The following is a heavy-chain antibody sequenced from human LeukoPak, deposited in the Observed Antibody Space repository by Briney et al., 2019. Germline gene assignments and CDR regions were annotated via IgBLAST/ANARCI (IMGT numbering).Heavy chain of an antibody. CDR2: IYHSGST. J-gene: IGHJ5*02. V-gene: IGHV4-4*02. Sequence: SGTLSLTCAVSGGSISSSNWWSWVRPPPGKGLEWIGEIYHSGSTNYNPSLKSRVTISVDKSKNQFSLRLSSVTAADTALYYCARDQSQWQVPQHWFDPWGQGTLVTVSS. D-gene: IGHD6-19*01. CDR1: GGSISSSNW. CDR3: ARDQSQWQVPQHWFDP.